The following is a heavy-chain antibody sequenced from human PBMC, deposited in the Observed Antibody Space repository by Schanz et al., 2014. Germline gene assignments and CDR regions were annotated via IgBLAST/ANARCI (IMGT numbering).Heavy chain of an antibody. V-gene: IGHV4-61*08. CDR3: ASKARYTYGYDY. J-gene: IGHJ4*02. Sequence: QVQLQESGPGLVKPSQTLSLTCNVSGDSMSSGGYYWNWIRQHPGKGLEWIGHIYYSGSTNYNPALKSRVTISADTSKNQLSLKLTAVTAADTAVYYCASKARYTYGYDYWGQGTLVTVSS. CDR2: IYYSGST. CDR1: GDSMSSGGYY. D-gene: IGHD5-18*01.